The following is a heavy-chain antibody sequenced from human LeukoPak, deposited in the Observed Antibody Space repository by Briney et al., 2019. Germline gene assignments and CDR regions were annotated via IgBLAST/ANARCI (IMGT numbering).Heavy chain of an antibody. D-gene: IGHD3-3*01. CDR3: ARSRGYDFWSGYHHWFDP. V-gene: IGHV1-8*01. Sequence: ASGKVSCKASGYTFTSYDINWVRQATGQGLEWMGWMNPNSGNTGYAQKFQGRVTMTRNTSISTAYMELSSLRSEDTAVSYCARSRGYDFWSGYHHWFDPWGQGTLVTVSS. CDR2: MNPNSGNT. J-gene: IGHJ5*02. CDR1: GYTFTSYD.